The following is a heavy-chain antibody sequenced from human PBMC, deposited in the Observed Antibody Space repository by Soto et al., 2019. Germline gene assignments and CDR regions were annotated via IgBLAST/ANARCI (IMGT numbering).Heavy chain of an antibody. D-gene: IGHD1-1*01. CDR2: ISYDGSNK. CDR3: AKGNLERSPFDY. Sequence: QVQPVESGGGVVQPGRSLRLSCAASGFTFSSYGMHWVRQAPGKGLEWVAVISYDGSNKYYADSVKGRFTISRDNSKNTLYLQMNSLRAEDTAVYYCAKGNLERSPFDYWGQGTLVTVSS. V-gene: IGHV3-30*18. J-gene: IGHJ4*02. CDR1: GFTFSSYG.